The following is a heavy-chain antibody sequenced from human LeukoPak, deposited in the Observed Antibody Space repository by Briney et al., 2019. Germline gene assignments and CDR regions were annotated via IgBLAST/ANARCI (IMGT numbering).Heavy chain of an antibody. J-gene: IGHJ4*02. V-gene: IGHV3-30*02. D-gene: IGHD3-9*01. Sequence: PGGSLRLSCAASGFTFSSYGMHWVRQAPGKGLEWVAFIRYDGSNKYYADSVKGRFTISRDNSKNTLYLQMNSLRAEDTAVYYCAKDPPDWADYWGQGTLVTVST. CDR2: IRYDGSNK. CDR3: AKDPPDWADY. CDR1: GFTFSSYG.